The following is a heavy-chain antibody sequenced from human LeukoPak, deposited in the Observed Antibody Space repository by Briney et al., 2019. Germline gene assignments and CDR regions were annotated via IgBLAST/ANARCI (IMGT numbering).Heavy chain of an antibody. CDR1: GFTFSSYA. CDR2: ISGSGGST. V-gene: IGHV3-23*01. J-gene: IGHJ4*02. D-gene: IGHD6-19*01. CDR3: AKDRDRISVTGGDF. Sequence: PGGSLRLSCAASGFTFSSYAMSWVRQAPGKGLEWVPAISGSGGSTSYADSVKGRFTISRDNSKNTLYLQMNSLGADDTAIYYCAKDRDRISVTGGDFWGQGTLVTVSS.